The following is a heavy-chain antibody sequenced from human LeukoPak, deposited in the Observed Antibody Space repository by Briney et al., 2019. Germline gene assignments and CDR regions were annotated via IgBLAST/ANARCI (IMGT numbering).Heavy chain of an antibody. Sequence: PGGSLRLSCAASGFTFSSYGMHWVRQAPGEGLEWVAVISYDGSNKYYADSVKGRFTISRDNSKNTLYLQMNSLRAEDTAVYYCAKHPAMDPWGQGTLVTVSS. CDR3: AKHPAMDP. CDR1: GFTFSSYG. J-gene: IGHJ4*02. V-gene: IGHV3-30*18. CDR2: ISYDGSNK. D-gene: IGHD5-18*01.